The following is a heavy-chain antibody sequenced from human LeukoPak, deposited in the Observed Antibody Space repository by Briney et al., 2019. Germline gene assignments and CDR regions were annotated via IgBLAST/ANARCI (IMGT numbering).Heavy chain of an antibody. CDR2: IVSGGST. D-gene: IGHD4-17*01. J-gene: IGHJ4*02. V-gene: IGHV4-39*02. CDR1: TDSISSGSCY. Sequence: SETLSLTCTVSTDSISSGSCYWGWVRQSPGQGLEWIGSIVSGGSTYHNPSLKSRITMSIDTSNNQFSLKLSFVTAADTAIYYCVRDYGHFVQGNWGQGTLVTVSS. CDR3: VRDYGHFVQGN.